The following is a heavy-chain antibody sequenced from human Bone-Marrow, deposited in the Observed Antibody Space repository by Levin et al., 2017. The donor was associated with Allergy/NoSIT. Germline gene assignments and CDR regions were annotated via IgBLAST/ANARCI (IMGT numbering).Heavy chain of an antibody. CDR2: INTNTGNP. CDR3: ARLPVVDPGTTYTHFDY. Sequence: ASVKVSCKASGYTFSTHAINWVRQAPGQGPEWMGWINTNTGNPTYAQGFTGRFVFSLDTLVRTAYLQIRSLKAEDTAVYYCARLPVVDPGTTYTHFDYWGQETLVTVSS. J-gene: IGHJ4*02. D-gene: IGHD2-15*01. V-gene: IGHV7-4-1*02. CDR1: GYTFSTHA.